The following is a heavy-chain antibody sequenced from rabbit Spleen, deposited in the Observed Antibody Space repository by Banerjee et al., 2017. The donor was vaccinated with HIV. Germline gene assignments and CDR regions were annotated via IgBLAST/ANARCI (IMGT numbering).Heavy chain of an antibody. V-gene: IGHV1S40*01. CDR3: ARGDGVIGWNFGW. J-gene: IGHJ4*01. Sequence: QSLEESGGDLVQPGASLTLACTASGFSFSSSYWICWVRQAPGKGLEWIACIYGGITGDTYYGSWTKGRFAVTNTSSTTVTLQVTRMTAVDTASYFCARGDGVIGWNFGWWGPGTLVTVS. D-gene: IGHD1-1*01. CDR2: IYGGITGDT. CDR1: GFSFSSSYW.